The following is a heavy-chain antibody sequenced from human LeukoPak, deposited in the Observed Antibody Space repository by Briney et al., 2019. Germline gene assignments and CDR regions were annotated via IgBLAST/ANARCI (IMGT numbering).Heavy chain of an antibody. V-gene: IGHV1-46*01. CDR1: GYTFTGYY. J-gene: IGHJ5*02. D-gene: IGHD1-26*01. Sequence: ASVKVSCKASGYTFTGYYMHWVRQAPGQGLEWMGLINPTGSSTSYAQKFQGRLSLTRDMSTSTDYMELTSLRSEDTAVYYCARDNSRDYSVGGSAWWFDPWGQGTLVTVSS. CDR3: ARDNSRDYSVGGSAWWFDP. CDR2: INPTGSST.